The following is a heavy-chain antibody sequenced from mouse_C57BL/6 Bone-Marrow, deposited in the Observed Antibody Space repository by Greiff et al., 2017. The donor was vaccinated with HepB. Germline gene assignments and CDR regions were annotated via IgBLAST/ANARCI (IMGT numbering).Heavy chain of an antibody. J-gene: IGHJ4*01. CDR2: IDPSDSYT. CDR3: AFIYYYGSSPHYYAMDY. Sequence: QVQLQQPGAELVMPGASVKLSCKASGYTFTSYWMHWVKQRPGQGLEWIGEIDPSDSYTNYNQKFKGKSTLTVDKSSSTAYMQLSSLTSEDSAVYYCAFIYYYGSSPHYYAMDYWGQGTSVTVSS. D-gene: IGHD1-1*01. V-gene: IGHV1-69*01. CDR1: GYTFTSYW.